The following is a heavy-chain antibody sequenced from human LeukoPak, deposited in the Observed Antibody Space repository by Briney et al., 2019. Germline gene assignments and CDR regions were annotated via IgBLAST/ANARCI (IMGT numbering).Heavy chain of an antibody. CDR2: IYYDGSLYYSAKT. CDR3: ARDLGYSRLFDY. V-gene: IGHV4-39*07. J-gene: IGHJ4*02. CDR1: GGSISSGIHY. D-gene: IGHD5-18*01. Sequence: SETLSLTCTVSGGSISSGIHYWGWIRQPPGKGLEWVGSIYYDGSLYYSAKTYYNPSLKSRVTISVDTSKNQFSLKLSSVTAADTAVYYCARDLGYSRLFDYWGQGTLVTVSS.